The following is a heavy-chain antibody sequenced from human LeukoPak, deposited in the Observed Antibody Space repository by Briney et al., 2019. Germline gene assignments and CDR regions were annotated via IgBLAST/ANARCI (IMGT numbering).Heavy chain of an antibody. CDR2: IYTSGST. Sequence: PSQTLSLTCTVSGGSISSGSYYWSWIRQPAGKGLEWIGRIYTSGSTNYNPSLKSRVTISVDTSKNQFSLKLSSVTAADTAVYYCARATSIAARGYFQHWGQGTLATVSS. CDR3: ARATSIAARGYFQH. V-gene: IGHV4-61*02. D-gene: IGHD6-6*01. J-gene: IGHJ1*01. CDR1: GGSISSGSYY.